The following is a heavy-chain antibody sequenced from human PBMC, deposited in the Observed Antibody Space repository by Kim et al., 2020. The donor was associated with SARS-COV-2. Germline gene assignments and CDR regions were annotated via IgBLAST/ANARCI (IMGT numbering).Heavy chain of an antibody. CDR3: VGGWFMDV. CDR2: IKQDGSEK. Sequence: GGSLRLSCAAPGSTFSSYWMYWVRQAPGKGLEWVANIKQDGSEKNYVDSVKGRFTISRDNAKNSLYLQMSSLRVEDTAVYYCVGGWFMDVWGQGTTVTVSS. CDR1: GSTFSSYW. D-gene: IGHD2-15*01. J-gene: IGHJ6*02. V-gene: IGHV3-7*01.